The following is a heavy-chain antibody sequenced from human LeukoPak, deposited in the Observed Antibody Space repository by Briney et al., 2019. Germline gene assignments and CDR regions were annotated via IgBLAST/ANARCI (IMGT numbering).Heavy chain of an antibody. D-gene: IGHD3-22*01. CDR3: AKEMYYYDSSGYYPEY. V-gene: IGHV3-30*02. CDR2: IRYDGGNK. CDR1: GFTFSSYG. Sequence: GGSLRLSCAASGFTFSSYGMHWVRQAPGKGLEWVAFIRYDGGNKSYADSVKGRVTISRDNSKNTLYLQMNRLRAENTAVYYCAKEMYYYDSSGYYPEYWGQGALVTVSS. J-gene: IGHJ4*02.